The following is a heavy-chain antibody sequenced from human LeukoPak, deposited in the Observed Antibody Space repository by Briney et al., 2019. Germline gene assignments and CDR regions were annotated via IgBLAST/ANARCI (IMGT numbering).Heavy chain of an antibody. Sequence: PSETLSLTRAVYGGSFSGYYWSWIRQPPGKGLEWIGEINHSGSTNYNPSLKSRVTISVDTSKNQFSLKRSSVTAADTAVYYCARDRSSIAARRFHWFDPWGQGTLVTVSS. D-gene: IGHD6-6*01. V-gene: IGHV4-34*01. CDR1: GGSFSGYY. CDR2: INHSGST. CDR3: ARDRSSIAARRFHWFDP. J-gene: IGHJ5*02.